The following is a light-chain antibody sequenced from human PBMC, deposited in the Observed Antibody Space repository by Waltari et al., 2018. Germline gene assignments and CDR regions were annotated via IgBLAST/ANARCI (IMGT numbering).Light chain of an antibody. Sequence: EVVLTPSPGTLSLSPGERATLSCRASQSVSNNYLAWYQQKPGRAPRLLIYGASSRAAGIPDRFSGGGSGTDFTLTISRLEPEDFAVYYCQEHGTSPYTFGQGTKLEIK. CDR3: QEHGTSPYT. J-gene: IGKJ2*01. CDR1: QSVSNNY. V-gene: IGKV3-20*01. CDR2: GAS.